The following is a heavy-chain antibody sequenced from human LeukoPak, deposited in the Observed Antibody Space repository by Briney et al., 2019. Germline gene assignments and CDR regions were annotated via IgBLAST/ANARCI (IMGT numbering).Heavy chain of an antibody. CDR1: GGSISSYY. J-gene: IGHJ6*03. CDR2: IFPSGSA. Sequence: SETLSLTCTVPGGSISSYYWSWIRQSPVKGLEWIGYIFPSGSAYYNPSLESRVTISLDTSENQFSLTLTSVTAADTAVYYCARRNHYFSYMDVWGKGATVTVSS. V-gene: IGHV4-4*09. CDR3: ARRNHYFSYMDV.